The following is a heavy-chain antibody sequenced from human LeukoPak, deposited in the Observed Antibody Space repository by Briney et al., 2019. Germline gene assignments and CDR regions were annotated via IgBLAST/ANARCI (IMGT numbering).Heavy chain of an antibody. D-gene: IGHD4-17*01. CDR3: ARAMTTVTTPYGY. CDR2: ISYDGSNK. CDR1: GFTFSSFA. V-gene: IGHV3-30-3*01. Sequence: GGPLKFSGPAPGFTFSSFAMNWFGRPPGKGLGGGPVISYDGSNKYYADSVKGRFTISRDNSKNTLYLQMNSLRAEDTAVYYCARAMTTVTTPYGYWGQGTLVTVSS. J-gene: IGHJ4*02.